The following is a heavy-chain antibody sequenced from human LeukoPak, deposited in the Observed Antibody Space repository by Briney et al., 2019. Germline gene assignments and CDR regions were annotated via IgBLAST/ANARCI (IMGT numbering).Heavy chain of an antibody. CDR3: VGLGENY. Sequence: PGGSLRLSCVASGFTFSNYWMSWVRQAPGKGLEWVANIKQDGSEKYYVDSVKGRFTISRDNAKNSLYLQMNSLRAEDTAVYYCVGLGENYWGQGTLVTVSS. D-gene: IGHD3-10*01. CDR2: IKQDGSEK. CDR1: GFTFSNYW. J-gene: IGHJ4*02. V-gene: IGHV3-7*02.